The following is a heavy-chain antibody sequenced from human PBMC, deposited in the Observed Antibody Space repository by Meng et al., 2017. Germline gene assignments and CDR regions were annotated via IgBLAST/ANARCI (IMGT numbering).Heavy chain of an antibody. D-gene: IGHD3-10*01. CDR1: GFTFSCVA. CDR2: ISYDGSNK. J-gene: IGHJ4*02. Sequence: VHLVASGGGGVHPGRSLGLPVAASGFTFSCVAMHWVRQAPGKGLEWVAVISYDGSNKSYADSVKGRFTISRDNSKNTLYLQMNSLRAEDTAVYYCASMGYWGQGTLVTVSS. V-gene: IGHV3-30*01. CDR3: ASMGY.